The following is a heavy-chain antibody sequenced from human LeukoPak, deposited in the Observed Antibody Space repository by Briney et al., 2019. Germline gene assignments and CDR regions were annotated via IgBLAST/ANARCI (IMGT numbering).Heavy chain of an antibody. D-gene: IGHD3-3*01. CDR2: ISDSGST. J-gene: IGHJ5*02. Sequence: SETLSLTCTVSGDSISSYYWSWIRQPPGKRLEWIGCISDSGSTNYNPSLKSRVTISVDTSKSQFSLKLSSVTAADTAVCYCARGRLLEWFDSWGQGTLVSVSS. CDR3: ARGRLLEWFDS. CDR1: GDSISSYY. V-gene: IGHV4-59*01.